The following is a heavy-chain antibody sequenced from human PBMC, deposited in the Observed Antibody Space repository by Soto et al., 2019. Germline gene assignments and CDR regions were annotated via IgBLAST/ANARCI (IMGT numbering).Heavy chain of an antibody. D-gene: IGHD6-19*01. V-gene: IGHV1-69*12. CDR3: AAHSRIAVPSDFDY. Sequence: QVQLVQSGAEVKKPGSSVKVSWKASGGTFSSYAISWVRQAPGQGLEWMGGIIPIFGTANYAQKFQGRVTITADESTSTAYMELSSLRSEDTAVYYCAAHSRIAVPSDFDYWGQGTLVTVSS. CDR1: GGTFSSYA. J-gene: IGHJ4*02. CDR2: IIPIFGTA.